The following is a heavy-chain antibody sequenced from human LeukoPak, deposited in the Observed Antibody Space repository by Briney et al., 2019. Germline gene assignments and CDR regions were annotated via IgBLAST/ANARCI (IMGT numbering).Heavy chain of an antibody. V-gene: IGHV3-33*06. Sequence: GRSLRLSCAASGFTFSSYGMHWVRQAPGKGLEWVAVIWYDGSNKYYADSVKGRFTISRDNSKNTLYLQMNSLRAEDTAVYYCAKDPDDYGDYYMDVWGKGTTVTVSS. CDR3: AKDPDDYGDYYMDV. J-gene: IGHJ6*03. CDR2: IWYDGSNK. D-gene: IGHD4-17*01. CDR1: GFTFSSYG.